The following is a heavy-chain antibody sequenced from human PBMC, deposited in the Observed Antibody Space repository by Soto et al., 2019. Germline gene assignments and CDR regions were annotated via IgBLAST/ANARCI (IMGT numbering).Heavy chain of an antibody. D-gene: IGHD5-18*01. CDR1: GFTFSSYA. CDR2: ISYDGSNK. J-gene: IGHJ4*02. V-gene: IGHV3-30-3*01. Sequence: QVQLVESGGGVVQPGRSLRLSCAASGFTFSSYAMHWVRQAPGKGLEWVAVISYDGSNKYYADSVKGRFTISRDNXXNTLYLQMNSLRAEDTAVYYCARDREKGYSYGYGYWGQGTLVTVSS. CDR3: ARDREKGYSYGYGY.